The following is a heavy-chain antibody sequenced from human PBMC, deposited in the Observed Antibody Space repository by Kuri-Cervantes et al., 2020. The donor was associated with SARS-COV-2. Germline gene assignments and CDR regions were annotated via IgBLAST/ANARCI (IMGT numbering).Heavy chain of an antibody. CDR3: ARESYYDSSGYYYGWFDP. D-gene: IGHD3-22*01. CDR1: GGSISSHY. V-gene: IGHV4-59*11. CDR2: FYYSGST. Sequence: ESLKISCTVSGGSISSHYWSWIRQPPGKGLEWIGYFYYSGSTNYNPSLKSRVTISVDTSKNQFSLKLSSVTAADTAVYYCARESYYDSSGYYYGWFDPWGQGTLVTVSS. J-gene: IGHJ5*02.